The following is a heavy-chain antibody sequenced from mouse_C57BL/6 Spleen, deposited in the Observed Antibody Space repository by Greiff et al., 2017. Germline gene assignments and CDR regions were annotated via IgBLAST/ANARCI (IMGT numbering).Heavy chain of an antibody. D-gene: IGHD2-12*01. CDR3: ARRIPYDDWYFDV. CDR1: GYTFTDYY. V-gene: IGHV1-26*01. CDR2: INPNNGGT. Sequence: VQLKQSGPELVKPGASVKISCKASGYTFTDYYMNWVKQSHGKSLEWIGDINPNNGGTSYNQKFKGKATLTVDKSSSTAYMELRSLTSEDSAVYYCARRIPYDDWYFDVWGTGTTVTVSS. J-gene: IGHJ1*03.